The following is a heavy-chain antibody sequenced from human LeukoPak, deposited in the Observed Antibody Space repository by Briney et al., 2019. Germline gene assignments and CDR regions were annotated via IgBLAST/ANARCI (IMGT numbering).Heavy chain of an antibody. Sequence: SETLSLTCTVSGGSISSYYWSWIRQPPGKGLEWIGYIYYTGNTNYNPSLKNRVTISVDTSNNQFSLKLTSVTAADTAVYYCARDSGGGSYLNYWGQGTLVTVSS. D-gene: IGHD2-15*01. V-gene: IGHV4-59*01. J-gene: IGHJ4*02. CDR2: IYYTGNT. CDR3: ARDSGGGSYLNY. CDR1: GGSISSYY.